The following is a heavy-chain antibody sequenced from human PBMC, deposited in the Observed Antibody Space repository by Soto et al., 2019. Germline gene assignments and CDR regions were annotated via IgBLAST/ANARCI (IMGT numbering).Heavy chain of an antibody. CDR3: ARVPDY. CDR1: GGSISSYY. D-gene: IGHD2-2*01. J-gene: IGHJ4*02. CDR2: IYYGGGT. V-gene: IGHV4-59*12. Sequence: SETLSLTCTVSGGSISSYYWNWIRQPPGKGLEWIGDIYYGGGTNYNPSLKSRVTISIDRSKNQFSLKLSSVTAADTAVYYCARVPDYWGQGILVTVPQ.